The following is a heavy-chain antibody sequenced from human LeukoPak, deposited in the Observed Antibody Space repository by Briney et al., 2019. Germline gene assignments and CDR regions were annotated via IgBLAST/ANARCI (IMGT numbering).Heavy chain of an antibody. D-gene: IGHD6-19*01. J-gene: IGHJ4*02. V-gene: IGHV1-2*02. CDR2: INPNSGDT. Sequence: ASVKVSCKVSGYTFTGYYMHWVRQAPGQGLEWMGWINPNSGDTNYAQKFQGRVTVTRDTSISTAYMELSRLRSDDTAVYYCARVGSSGWYVHPTLDYWGQGTLVTVSS. CDR1: GYTFTGYY. CDR3: ARVGSSGWYVHPTLDY.